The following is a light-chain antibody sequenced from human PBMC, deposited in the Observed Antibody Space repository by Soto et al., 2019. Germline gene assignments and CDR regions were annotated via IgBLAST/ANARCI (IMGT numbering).Light chain of an antibody. CDR1: QSVSSSY. CDR2: GAS. CDR3: QQYNNWPPA. V-gene: IGKV3-20*01. J-gene: IGKJ1*01. Sequence: EIVLTQSPGTLSLSPGARAPLSCRASQSVSSSYLAWYQQKPGQAPRLLIYGASSRATGIPDRFSGSGSGTEFTLTISSLQSEDFAVYYCQQYNNWPPAFGQGTKVDIK.